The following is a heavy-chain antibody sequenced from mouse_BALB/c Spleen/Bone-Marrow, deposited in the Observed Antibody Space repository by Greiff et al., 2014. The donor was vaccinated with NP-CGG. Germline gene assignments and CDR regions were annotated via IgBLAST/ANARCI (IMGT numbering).Heavy chain of an antibody. D-gene: IGHD1-2*01. CDR1: EFSLTTYG. J-gene: IGHJ2*01. CDR3: ARGLRLRDYFDY. Sequence: QVQLKESGPGLVAPSQSLSITCTVSEFSLTTYGVHWVRQPPGKGLEWLGVIWAGGITNYNSALMSRLSISKDNSKSQVFLKMNSLQTDDTAMYYCARGLRLRDYFDYWGQGTTLTASS. CDR2: IWAGGIT. V-gene: IGHV2-9*02.